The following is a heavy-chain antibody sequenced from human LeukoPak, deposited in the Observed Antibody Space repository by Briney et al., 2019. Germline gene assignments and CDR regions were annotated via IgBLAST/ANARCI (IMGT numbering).Heavy chain of an antibody. CDR3: ARDRSCSTTSCYGGFDY. CDR1: GFTFSNYG. Sequence: LAGRSLRLSCAASGFTFSNYGIHWVRQAPGKGLEWVAAISYDGRNKFYPDSVKGRFTISRDNSKSTLYLQMNSLRAEDTAVYYCARDRSCSTTSCYGGFDYWGQGTLVTASS. V-gene: IGHV3-30*03. D-gene: IGHD2-2*01. CDR2: ISYDGRNK. J-gene: IGHJ4*02.